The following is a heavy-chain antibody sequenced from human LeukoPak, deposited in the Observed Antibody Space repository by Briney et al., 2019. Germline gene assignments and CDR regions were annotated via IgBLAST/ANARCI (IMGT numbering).Heavy chain of an antibody. CDR2: ISFSGDNRGDNT. CDR1: GFTFKIYT. CDR3: AKCSYSGSYYPPDY. J-gene: IGHJ4*02. Sequence: GGSLRLSCAAFGFTFKIYTMNWVRQAPGKGLEWISSISFSGDNRGDNTYYADSVRGRFSISRDNSKNTLYLQMNSLRAEDTAVYYCAKCSYSGSYYPPDYWGQGTLVTVSS. V-gene: IGHV3-23*01. D-gene: IGHD1-26*01.